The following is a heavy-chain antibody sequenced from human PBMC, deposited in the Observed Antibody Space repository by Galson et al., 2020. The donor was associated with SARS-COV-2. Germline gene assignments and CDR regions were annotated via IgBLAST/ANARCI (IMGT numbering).Heavy chain of an antibody. V-gene: IGHV3-30*01. CDR3: TREGPTLSGTTRAFDI. J-gene: IGHJ3*02. D-gene: IGHD1-7*01. CDR1: GFTFSDFP. Sequence: GGSLRLSCAASGFTFSDFPMHWVRQAPGQGLDWVSFISHDGRDKFYADSVKGRFTISRDNSKNTVFLQMTSLRPEDTAIYYCTREGPTLSGTTRAFDIWGQGTMVTVS. CDR2: ISHDGRDK.